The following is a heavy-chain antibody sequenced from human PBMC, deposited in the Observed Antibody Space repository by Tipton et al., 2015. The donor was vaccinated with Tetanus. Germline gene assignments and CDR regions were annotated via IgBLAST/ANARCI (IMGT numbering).Heavy chain of an antibody. D-gene: IGHD2-15*01. CDR3: AKDLRSVVVAATGFDY. CDR2: ISWNSGSI. J-gene: IGHJ4*02. CDR1: RFTFDDYA. V-gene: IGHV3-9*01. Sequence: SLRLSCAASRFTFDDYAMHWVRQAPGKGLEWVSGISWNSGSIGYADSVKGRFTISRDNAKNSLYLQMNSLRAEDTALYYCAKDLRSVVVAATGFDYWGQGTLVTVSS.